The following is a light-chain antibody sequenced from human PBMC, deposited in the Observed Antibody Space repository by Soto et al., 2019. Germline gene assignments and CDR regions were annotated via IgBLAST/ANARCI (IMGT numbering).Light chain of an antibody. CDR3: QLWDRSTNQVL. J-gene: IGLJ2*01. CDR2: YDA. CDR1: NIGTKS. Sequence: SYVLTQPPSVSVAPGKTARVTCGGDNIGTKSVHWYQQRPGQAPVLVIYYDADRPSGIPERFSGSNSGDTATLTISRVEASDEADYYCQLWDRSTNQVLFGGGTKLTVL. V-gene: IGLV3-21*04.